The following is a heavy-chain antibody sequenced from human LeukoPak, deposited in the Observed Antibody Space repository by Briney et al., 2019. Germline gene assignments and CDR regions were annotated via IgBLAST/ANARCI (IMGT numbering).Heavy chain of an antibody. CDR1: GGLLTSYY. J-gene: IGHJ6*03. CDR2: VYTSRIT. Sequence: SETLSLTCTVSGGLLTSYYWSWVRQPARKGLERIWRVYTSRITTYNPSLKSRITMSVDTSKNQFSLKLTSVTAADTAVYYGARHNGFDRGYYYYMDVWGKGTTVTVSS. CDR3: ARHNGFDRGYYYYMDV. D-gene: IGHD3-9*01. V-gene: IGHV4-4*07.